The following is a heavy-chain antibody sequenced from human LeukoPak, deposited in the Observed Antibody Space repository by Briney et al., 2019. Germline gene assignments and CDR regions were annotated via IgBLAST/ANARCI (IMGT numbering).Heavy chain of an antibody. CDR2: ISSSSSTI. J-gene: IGHJ6*03. Sequence: PGGSLRLSCAASGFTFSSYSMNWVRQALGKGLEWVSYISSSSSTIYYADSVKGRFTISRDNAKNSLYLQMNSLRAEDTAVYYCASTIVPAHYYYYMDVWGKGTTVTVSS. V-gene: IGHV3-48*01. CDR3: ASTIVPAHYYYYMDV. CDR1: GFTFSSYS. D-gene: IGHD2-2*01.